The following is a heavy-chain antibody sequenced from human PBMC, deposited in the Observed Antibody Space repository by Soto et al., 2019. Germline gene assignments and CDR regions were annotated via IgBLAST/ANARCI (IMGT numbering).Heavy chain of an antibody. CDR1: GFTFDTYA. V-gene: IGHV3-23*01. Sequence: PVGSLRLSCAASGFTFDTYAMNWVRQAPGKGLAWVSAIGTDSNTYYADSVKGRFTISRDNSRTTLYLQMNSLRAEDTALYYCVRKNPGTRPFDYWGQGTLVTVS. J-gene: IGHJ4*01. CDR3: VRKNPGTRPFDY. CDR2: IGTDSNT.